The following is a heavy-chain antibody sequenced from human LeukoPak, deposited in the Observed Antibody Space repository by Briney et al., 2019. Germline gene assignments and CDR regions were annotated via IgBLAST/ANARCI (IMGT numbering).Heavy chain of an antibody. CDR3: ARHATDGYNFGGPQDVDY. CDR1: GGSFRSSSYY. D-gene: IGHD5-24*01. CDR2: MFCSGST. J-gene: IGHJ4*02. Sequence: SETLSLTCIVSGGSFRSSSYYRGWICQPPGKGLEWIGSMFCSGSTYYNPSLKSRVTISVDTSKNQFSLKLSSVTAADTAVYYCARHATDGYNFGGPQDVDYWGQGALVTVSS. V-gene: IGHV4-39*01.